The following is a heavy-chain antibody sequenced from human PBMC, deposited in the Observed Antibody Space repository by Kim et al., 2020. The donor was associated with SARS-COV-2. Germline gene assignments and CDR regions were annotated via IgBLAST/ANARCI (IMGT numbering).Heavy chain of an antibody. Sequence: SETLSLTCTVSGGSISSGGYYWSWIRQHPGKGLEWIGYIYYSGSTYYNPSLKSRVTISVDTSKNQCSLKLSSVTAAGTAVYYCARGSNTYYYDSSGYANWFDPWGQGTLVTVSS. D-gene: IGHD3-22*01. V-gene: IGHV4-31*03. CDR2: IYYSGST. CDR3: ARGSNTYYYDSSGYANWFDP. CDR1: GGSISSGGYY. J-gene: IGHJ5*02.